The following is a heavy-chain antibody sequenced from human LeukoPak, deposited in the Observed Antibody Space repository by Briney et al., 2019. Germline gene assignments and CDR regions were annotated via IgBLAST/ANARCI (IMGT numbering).Heavy chain of an antibody. CDR2: MNPTSGNT. V-gene: IGHV1-8*03. CDR1: VYTFTRYD. J-gene: IGHJ5*02. D-gene: IGHD3-22*01. Sequence: GASVKVSCKASVYTFTRYDINWVRQATGQGLEWMGWMNPTSGNTGYAQKFQGRVTITRNTFISTAYMELSSMRSEDTAVYYSARGRVMCYDDRSRYYTTRREYNWFDPWGQGTLVTVSS. CDR3: ARGRVMCYDDRSRYYTTRREYNWFDP.